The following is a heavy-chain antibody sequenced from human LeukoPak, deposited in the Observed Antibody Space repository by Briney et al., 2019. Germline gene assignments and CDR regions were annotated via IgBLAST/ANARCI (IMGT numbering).Heavy chain of an antibody. V-gene: IGHV4-59*01. CDR3: ARGPPDY. Sequence: SETLSLTCTVSGGSISSYYWSWIRQPPGKGLEWIGYIYYSGSTSYNPSLKSRVTISVDTSKNQFSLKLSSVTAADTAVYYCARGPPDYWGQGTLVTVSS. CDR1: GGSISSYY. CDR2: IYYSGST. J-gene: IGHJ4*02.